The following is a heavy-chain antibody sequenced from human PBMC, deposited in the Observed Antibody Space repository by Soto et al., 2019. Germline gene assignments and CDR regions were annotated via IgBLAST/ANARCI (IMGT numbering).Heavy chain of an antibody. J-gene: IGHJ6*02. CDR1: GTIFSSYT. Sequence: QVQLVQSGAEVKKPGSSVRVSCKASGTIFSSYTISWVRQAPGQGLEWMGMIIPILGETNSAQKFQGRVTLTADKFTNTAYMQLNSLRLEDTAVYYCARGLGGRMDDWGQGTTVTVSS. V-gene: IGHV1-69*08. CDR2: IIPILGET. D-gene: IGHD3-16*01. CDR3: ARGLGGRMDD.